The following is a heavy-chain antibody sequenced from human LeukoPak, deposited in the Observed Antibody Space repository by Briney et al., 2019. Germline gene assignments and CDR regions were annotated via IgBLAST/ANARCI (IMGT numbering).Heavy chain of an antibody. Sequence: QSGGSLRLSCAASGFTFSSFGMHWVRQAPGKGLEWVAFIRHDGIDKYYADSVKGRFTISRDNLQSAVYLQMNRLSLEESAAYYCEAVAGVFDYWGQGILVCVSS. V-gene: IGHV3-30*02. D-gene: IGHD6-19*01. J-gene: IGHJ4*02. CDR3: EAVAGVFDY. CDR2: IRHDGIDK. CDR1: GFTFSSFG.